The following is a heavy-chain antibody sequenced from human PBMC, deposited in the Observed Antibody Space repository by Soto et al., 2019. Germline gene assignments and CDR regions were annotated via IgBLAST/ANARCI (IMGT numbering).Heavy chain of an antibody. CDR1: VYSIISFFYY. D-gene: IGHD5-12*01. Sequence: PSETLSLTCTFSVYSIISFFYYWSLIRQHPWQGLEWIGYIYDNGGAYYSPSLRGRVVISLDKSANQFSLRLNSVTSAETAVYYCARVKGGNKRREFDYWGQGNLVTVSS. CDR2: IYDNGGA. J-gene: IGHJ4*02. CDR3: ARVKGGNKRREFDY. V-gene: IGHV4-31*03.